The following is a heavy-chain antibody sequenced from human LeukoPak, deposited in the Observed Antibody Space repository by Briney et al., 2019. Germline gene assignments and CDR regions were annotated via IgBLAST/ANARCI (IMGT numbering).Heavy chain of an antibody. J-gene: IGHJ6*02. CDR2: ISGSGGST. V-gene: IGHV3-23*01. CDR3: AKDLLAKPHYYYYGMDV. Sequence: GGSLRLSCAASGFTFSSYAMSWVRQAPGKGLEWVSAISGSGGSTYYADSVKGRFTISRDNSKNTLYLQMNSLRAEDTAVYYCAKDLLAKPHYYYYGMDVWSQGTTVTVSS. CDR1: GFTFSSYA.